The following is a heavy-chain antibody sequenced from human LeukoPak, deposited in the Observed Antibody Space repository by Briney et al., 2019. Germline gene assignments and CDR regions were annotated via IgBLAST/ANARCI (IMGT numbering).Heavy chain of an antibody. V-gene: IGHV3-9*01. Sequence: GGSLRLSCAASGFTFDDYAMHWVRQAPGKGLEWVSGISWNSGSIGYADSVKGRFTISRDNAKNSLYLQMNSLRAEDTALYYCAKDSSRYSSAQGRAFAYWGQGTLVTVSS. CDR1: GFTFDDYA. J-gene: IGHJ4*02. CDR3: AKDSSRYSSAQGRAFAY. D-gene: IGHD6-19*01. CDR2: ISWNSGSI.